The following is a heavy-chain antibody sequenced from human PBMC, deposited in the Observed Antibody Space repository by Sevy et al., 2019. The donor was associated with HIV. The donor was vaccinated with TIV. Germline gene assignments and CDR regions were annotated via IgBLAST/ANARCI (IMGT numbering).Heavy chain of an antibody. CDR2: LSFGCGEI. CDR1: GFTFSKYS. D-gene: IGHD2-8*01. V-gene: IGHV3-23*01. CDR3: AREGCTKPQDF. Sequence: GGSLRLSCAASGFTFSKYSMSWVRQPPGKGLEWVSTLSFGCGEINYADSVKGRFTISRGNSKSSVYLQMNNLRHEDTAVYYCAREGCTKPQDFWGQGTMVTVSS. J-gene: IGHJ4*02.